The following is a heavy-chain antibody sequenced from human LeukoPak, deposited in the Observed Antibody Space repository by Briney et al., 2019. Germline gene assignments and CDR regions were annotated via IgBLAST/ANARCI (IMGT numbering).Heavy chain of an antibody. CDR1: GFTFSSYG. V-gene: IGHV3-30*03. J-gene: IGHJ4*02. Sequence: GRSLRLSCAASGFTFSSYGMYWVRQAPGKGLEWVAVISYDGSNKYYADSVKGRFTISRDNSKNTLYLQMNSLRAEDTAVYYCARVGGGGYCSDGTCYPNYWGQGTLVTVSS. D-gene: IGHD2-15*01. CDR2: ISYDGSNK. CDR3: ARVGGGGYCSDGTCYPNY.